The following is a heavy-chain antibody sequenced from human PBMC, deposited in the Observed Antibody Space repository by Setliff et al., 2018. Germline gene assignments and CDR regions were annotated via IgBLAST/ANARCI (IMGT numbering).Heavy chain of an antibody. CDR2: IHTTEST. J-gene: IGHJ4*02. D-gene: IGHD2-15*01. CDR1: GDTIYNYF. Sequence: SETLSLTCTVTGDTIYNYFWSWIRQPPGTGLEWIGYIHTTESTNYNPSLKSRVTISIDTSKSQFSLNLNSATAADAAMYYCARGLNSVSWTFTYWGQGTLVTVSS. V-gene: IGHV4-4*08. CDR3: ARGLNSVSWTFTY.